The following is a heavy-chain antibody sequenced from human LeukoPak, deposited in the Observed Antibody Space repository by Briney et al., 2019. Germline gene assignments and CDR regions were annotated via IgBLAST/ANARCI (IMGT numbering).Heavy chain of an antibody. CDR2: TKNRANSYTT. V-gene: IGHV3-72*01. CDR1: GFTFNDHY. D-gene: IGHD2-15*01. Sequence: GGSLRLSCATSGFTFNDHYLGWVRQAPGKGLEWVGRTKNRANSYTTEYTASVNGRFTISRDDSENSLRLQMNSLKTEDTAIYYCVASIVSPSNYWGQGTLVTVSS. CDR3: VASIVSPSNY. J-gene: IGHJ4*02.